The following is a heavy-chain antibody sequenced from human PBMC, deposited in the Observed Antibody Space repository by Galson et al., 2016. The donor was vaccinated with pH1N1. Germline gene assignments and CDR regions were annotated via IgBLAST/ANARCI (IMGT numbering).Heavy chain of an antibody. CDR2: FSISGGT. J-gene: IGHJ4*02. V-gene: IGHV4-61*02. CDR1: GGAISTGSYY. D-gene: IGHD3-10*01. CDR3: ARDHYFGSGIHY. Sequence: TLSLTCTVSGGAISTGSYYWGWVRQPAGKGLEWIGRFSISGGTNYNSSLRSRVTISFDTSKNQFSLELTSVTAADTAVYYGARDHYFGSGIHYWGQGTLVTVSS.